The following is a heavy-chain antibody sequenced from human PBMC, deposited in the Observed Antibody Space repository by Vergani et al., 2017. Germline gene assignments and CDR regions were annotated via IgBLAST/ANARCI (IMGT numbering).Heavy chain of an antibody. CDR2: IIPIFGTA. J-gene: IGHJ5*02. D-gene: IGHD3-3*01. Sequence: QVQLVQSGAEVKKPGSSVKVSCKASGGTFSSYAISWVRQAPGQGLEWMGGIIPIFGTANYAQKFQGRVPITADESTSTAYMGLSSLRSEDTAVYYCARARRLRFLEWFDWFDPWGQGTLVTVSS. CDR3: ARARRLRFLEWFDWFDP. V-gene: IGHV1-69*01. CDR1: GGTFSSYA.